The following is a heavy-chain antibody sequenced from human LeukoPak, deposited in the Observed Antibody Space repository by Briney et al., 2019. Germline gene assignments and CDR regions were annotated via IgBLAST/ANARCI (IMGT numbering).Heavy chain of an antibody. CDR2: ISYDGSNK. Sequence: ARSLSLSCAASGFTFSSYSLHWVRQAPGKGLEWVAVISYDGSNKYYADSVKGRFTISRDNSKNTLYLQMNSLRAEDTAVYYCASAVAAAGTSFDYWGQGTLVTVSS. D-gene: IGHD6-13*01. CDR1: GFTFSSYS. J-gene: IGHJ4*02. V-gene: IGHV3-30-3*01. CDR3: ASAVAAAGTSFDY.